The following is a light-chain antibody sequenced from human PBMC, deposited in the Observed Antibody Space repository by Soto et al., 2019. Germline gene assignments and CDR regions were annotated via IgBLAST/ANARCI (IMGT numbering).Light chain of an antibody. V-gene: IGLV1-47*01. Sequence: QSVLTQPPSASGTPGQRVTISCSGSSSNIGSNCVYWYQQLPGTAPKLLIYRNNQRPSGVPDRFSGSKSGTSASLAISGLRSADEADYYCAAWDDSLSGYVFGTGTKSPS. J-gene: IGLJ1*01. CDR2: RNN. CDR1: SSNIGSNC. CDR3: AAWDDSLSGYV.